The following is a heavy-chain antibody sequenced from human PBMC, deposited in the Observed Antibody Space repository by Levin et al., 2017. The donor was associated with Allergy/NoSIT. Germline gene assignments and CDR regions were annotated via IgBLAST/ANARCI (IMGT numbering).Heavy chain of an antibody. D-gene: IGHD6-19*01. J-gene: IGHJ5*01. CDR2: LYYSGST. Sequence: SETLSLTCTVSDDSISSYHWNWLRQPPGKELEWIGCLYYSGSTKYNPSLKSRVTISVDATKNQFSLKLSSVTAADTAVYYCARDQGSSGWYGWIDSWGQGTLVTVSS. CDR1: DDSISSYH. CDR3: ARDQGSSGWYGWIDS. V-gene: IGHV4-59*01.